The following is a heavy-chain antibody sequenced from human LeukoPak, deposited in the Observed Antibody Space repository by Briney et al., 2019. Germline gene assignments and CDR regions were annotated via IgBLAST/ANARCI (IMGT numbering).Heavy chain of an antibody. CDR1: GGSFSGYY. Sequence: SETLSLTCAVYGGSFSGYYWSWIRQPPGKGLEWIGEINHSGSTNYNPSLKSRVTMSVDTSKNQFSLKLISVTAADTAVYYCARDKGYYGSGSPDDAFDIRGQGTMVTVSS. D-gene: IGHD3-10*01. CDR3: ARDKGYYGSGSPDDAFDI. V-gene: IGHV4-34*01. J-gene: IGHJ3*02. CDR2: INHSGST.